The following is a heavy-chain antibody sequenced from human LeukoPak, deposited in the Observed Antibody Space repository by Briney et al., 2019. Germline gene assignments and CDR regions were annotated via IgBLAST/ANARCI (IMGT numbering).Heavy chain of an antibody. CDR1: GGSISSGSYY. V-gene: IGHV4-61*02. CDR2: IYTSGST. Sequence: SQTLSLTCTVSGGSISSGSYYWSWIRQPAGKGLEWIGRIYTSGSTNYNPSLKSRVTISVDTSKNQFSLKLSSVTAADTAVYYCARRDSSGYWGRAYYFDYWGQGTLVTVSS. J-gene: IGHJ4*02. D-gene: IGHD3-22*01. CDR3: ARRDSSGYWGRAYYFDY.